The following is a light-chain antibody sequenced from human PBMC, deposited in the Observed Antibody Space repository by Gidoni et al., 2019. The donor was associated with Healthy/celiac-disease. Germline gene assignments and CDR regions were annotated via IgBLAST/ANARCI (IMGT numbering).Light chain of an antibody. J-gene: IGKJ5*01. CDR1: QSISSW. V-gene: IGKV1-5*03. CDR2: KAS. Sequence: DIQMTQSSSTLSASVGDRVTIPCRASQSISSWLAWYQQKPGKAPKLLIYKASSLESGVPSRFSGSGSGTEFTLTISSLQPDDVATYYCQQYNSYPITFGQGTRLEIK. CDR3: QQYNSYPIT.